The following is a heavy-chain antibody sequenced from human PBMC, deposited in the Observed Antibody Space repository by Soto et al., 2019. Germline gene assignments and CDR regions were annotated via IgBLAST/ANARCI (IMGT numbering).Heavy chain of an antibody. CDR3: AHCFRLYYHYCSGNHALDI. D-gene: IGHD3-22*01. Sequence: SETLSLTCTVSGGSVSSGDYYWSWIRQPPGKGLEWSGYIYYSGSTYENPSHKRRVTISVNTSKTQFSLKQSSVSAADPAVYYLAHCFRLYYHYCSGNHALDIWGQGTMVPVSS. CDR2: IYYSGST. V-gene: IGHV4-30-4*01. J-gene: IGHJ3*02. CDR1: GGSVSSGDYY.